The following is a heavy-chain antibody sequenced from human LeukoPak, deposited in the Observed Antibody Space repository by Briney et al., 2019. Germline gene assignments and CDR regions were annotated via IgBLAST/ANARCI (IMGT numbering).Heavy chain of an antibody. CDR2: ISAYNGNT. CDR3: ARDTYSSSWSRVFDY. Sequence: ASVKVSCKASGYTFTSYGITWVRQAPGQGLEWMGWISAYNGNTNYAQKLQGRVTMTTDTSTSTAYMELRSLRSDDTAVYYCARDTYSSSWSRVFDYWGQGTLVTVSS. CDR1: GYTFTSYG. J-gene: IGHJ4*02. D-gene: IGHD6-13*01. V-gene: IGHV1-18*01.